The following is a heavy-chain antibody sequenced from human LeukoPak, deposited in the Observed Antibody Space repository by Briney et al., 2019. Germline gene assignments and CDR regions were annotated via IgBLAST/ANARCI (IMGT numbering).Heavy chain of an antibody. Sequence: SVKVSCKASGGTFSSYAISWVRQAPGQGLEWMGRIIPILGIANYAQKFQGRVTITADKSTSTAYMELSSLRSEDTAVYYCASGPTSPARFDYWGQGTLVTVSS. CDR3: ASGPTSPARFDY. J-gene: IGHJ4*02. CDR1: GGTFSSYA. V-gene: IGHV1-69*04. D-gene: IGHD1-26*01. CDR2: IIPILGIA.